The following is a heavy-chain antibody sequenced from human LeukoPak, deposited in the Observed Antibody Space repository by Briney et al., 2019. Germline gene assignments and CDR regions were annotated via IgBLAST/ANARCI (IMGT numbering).Heavy chain of an antibody. J-gene: IGHJ5*02. CDR2: INHSGST. CDR1: GGSFSGYY. Sequence: SETLSLTCAVYGGSFSGYYWSWIRQPPGKGLEWIGEINHSGSTNYNPSLKSRVTISVDTSKNQFSLKLSSVTAADTAVYYCARGDYDFWSGYYHNWFDPWGQGTLVTVSS. V-gene: IGHV4-34*01. D-gene: IGHD3-3*01. CDR3: ARGDYDFWSGYYHNWFDP.